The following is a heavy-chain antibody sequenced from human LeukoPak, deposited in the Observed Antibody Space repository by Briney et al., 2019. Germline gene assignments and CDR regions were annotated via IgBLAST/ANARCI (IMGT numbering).Heavy chain of an antibody. CDR2: INQDGRER. V-gene: IGHV3-7*01. CDR3: ARGNAMGV. Sequence: PGGSLRLSCAASGFTFSSYWMTWVRQAPGKGLEWVANINQDGRERYYVDSVKGRFTISRDNAKNSLSLQMNSLRAEDTALYYCARGNAMGVWGQGTTVTASS. CDR1: GFTFSSYW. J-gene: IGHJ6*02.